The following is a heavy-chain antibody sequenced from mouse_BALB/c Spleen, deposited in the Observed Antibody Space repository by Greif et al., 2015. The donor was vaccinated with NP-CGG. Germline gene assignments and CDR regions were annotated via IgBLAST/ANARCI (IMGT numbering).Heavy chain of an antibody. Sequence: EVQLQQSGAELAKPGASVKLSCTASGFNIKDTYIHWVKQRPEQGLEWIGRIDPANGDTRYDPRFQGKATITTDTSSNTAYLQVSSLTSEDTAVYYCARVRVYAMDYWGQGTSVTVSS. V-gene: IGHV14-3*02. CDR2: IDPANGDT. CDR3: ARVRVYAMDY. CDR1: GFNIKDTY. J-gene: IGHJ4*01.